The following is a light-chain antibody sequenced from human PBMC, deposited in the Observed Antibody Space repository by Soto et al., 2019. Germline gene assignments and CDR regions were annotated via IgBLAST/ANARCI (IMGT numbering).Light chain of an antibody. V-gene: IGKV3-11*01. CDR2: DAS. CDR1: QSVSSY. CDR3: QVRTNWSIA. Sequence: EMVLTQSPCTRSLSPGVRATLSCRASQSVSSYLAWYQQKPGQAPRLLIYDASNRATGIPARFSGTGTGTDFTLTINNLEPEDFAVYYCQVRTNWSIAFGRGTRLAIK. J-gene: IGKJ5*01.